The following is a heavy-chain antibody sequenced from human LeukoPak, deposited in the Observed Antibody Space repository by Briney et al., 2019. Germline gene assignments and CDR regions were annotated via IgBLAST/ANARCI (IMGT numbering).Heavy chain of an antibody. V-gene: IGHV2-5*01. Sequence: SGPTLVKPTQTLTLTCTFSGFSLSTSGVGVGWIRQPPGKALEWLALIYWNDDKRYSPSLKSRLTITKDTSKNQVVLTMTNMDPVDTATYYCAHRDSSGYYTEYLQHWGQGTLVTVSS. CDR3: AHRDSSGYYTEYLQH. D-gene: IGHD3-22*01. CDR2: IYWNDDK. CDR1: GFSLSTSGVG. J-gene: IGHJ1*01.